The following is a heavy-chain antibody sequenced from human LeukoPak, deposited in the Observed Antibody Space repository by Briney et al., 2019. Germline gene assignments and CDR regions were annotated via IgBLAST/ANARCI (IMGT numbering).Heavy chain of an antibody. CDR1: GYSFTNYW. J-gene: IGHJ4*02. D-gene: IGHD2-15*01. Sequence: GESLKISCKASGYSFTNYWIAWVRQMPGKGLEWMGIIYPADSDTRYSPPFQGQVSISVDKSIRTAYLQWRGLKASDTGMYYCARVAGISFYFDFWGQGSLVTVSS. V-gene: IGHV5-51*01. CDR2: IYPADSDT. CDR3: ARVAGISFYFDF.